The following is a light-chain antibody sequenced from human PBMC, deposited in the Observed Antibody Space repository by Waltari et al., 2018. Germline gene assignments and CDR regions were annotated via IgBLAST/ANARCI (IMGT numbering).Light chain of an antibody. CDR3: NSRDSSGNPVV. CDR1: SLRSYY. Sequence: SSELTQDPAVSVALGQTVRITCQGDSLRSYYASWYQQKPGQAPVLVIYGKNNRPSGIPDRFSGSSSGNTASLTITGAQAEDEADYYWNSRDSSGNPVVFGGGTKLTVL. CDR2: GKN. V-gene: IGLV3-19*01. J-gene: IGLJ2*01.